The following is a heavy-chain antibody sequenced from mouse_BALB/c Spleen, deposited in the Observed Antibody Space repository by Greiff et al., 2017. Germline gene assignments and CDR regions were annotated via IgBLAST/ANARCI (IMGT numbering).Heavy chain of an antibody. CDR3: AILGGFAY. J-gene: IGHJ3*01. Sequence: EVKLMESGGGLVQPGGSLRLSCATSGFTFTDYYMSWVRQPPGKALEWLGFIRNKANGYTTEYSASVKGRFTISRDNSQSILYLQMNTLRAEDSATYYCAILGGFAYWGQGTLVTVSA. V-gene: IGHV7-3*02. CDR1: GFTFTDYY. CDR2: IRNKANGYTT. D-gene: IGHD4-1*01.